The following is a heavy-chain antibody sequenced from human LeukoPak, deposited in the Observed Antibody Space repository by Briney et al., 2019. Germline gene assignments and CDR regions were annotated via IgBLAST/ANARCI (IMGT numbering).Heavy chain of an antibody. Sequence: GGSLRLSCAASGFTFNSYEMIWVRQAPGKGLEWVSYISSSGSTIYYADSVKGRFTISRDNAKNSLYLQVNSLRAEDTAVYYCAVIVVVITTTDHFDYWGQGTLVTVSS. CDR1: GFTFNSYE. V-gene: IGHV3-48*03. CDR2: ISSSGSTI. D-gene: IGHD3-22*01. J-gene: IGHJ4*02. CDR3: AVIVVVITTTDHFDY.